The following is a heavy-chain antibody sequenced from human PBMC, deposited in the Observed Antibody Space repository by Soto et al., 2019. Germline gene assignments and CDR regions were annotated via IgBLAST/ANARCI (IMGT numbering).Heavy chain of an antibody. Sequence: SQTLSLTCAISGDSVSSNSAAWNWIRQSPSRGLEWLGRTYYRSKWYNDYAVSVKSRITINPDTSKNQFSLQLNSVTPEDTAVYYCAGVSRLRFLEWIPDALDIWGQGTMVTFSS. J-gene: IGHJ3*02. D-gene: IGHD3-3*01. CDR3: AGVSRLRFLEWIPDALDI. CDR2: TYYRSKWYN. CDR1: GDSVSSNSAA. V-gene: IGHV6-1*01.